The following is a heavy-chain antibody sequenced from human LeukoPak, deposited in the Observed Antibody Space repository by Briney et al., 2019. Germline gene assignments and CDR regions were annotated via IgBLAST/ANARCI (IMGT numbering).Heavy chain of an antibody. CDR3: AKSTSPTWIQQIDY. V-gene: IGHV3-9*01. CDR2: ISWNSGSI. D-gene: IGHD5-18*01. CDR1: GFTFSSYG. J-gene: IGHJ4*02. Sequence: GGSLRLSCAASGFTFSSYGMSWVRQAPGKGLEWVSGISWNSGSIGYADSVKGRFTISRDNAKNSLYLQMNSLRAEDTALYYCAKSTSPTWIQQIDYWGQGTLVTVSS.